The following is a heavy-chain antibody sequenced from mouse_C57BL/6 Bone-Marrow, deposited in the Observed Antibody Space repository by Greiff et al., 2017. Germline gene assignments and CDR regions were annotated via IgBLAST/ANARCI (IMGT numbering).Heavy chain of an antibody. V-gene: IGHV5-9-1*02. CDR1: GFTFSSYA. J-gene: IGHJ4*01. D-gene: IGHD1-1*01. CDR3: TRDYYGSSPDYYAMDY. Sequence: EVKLVESGEGLVKPGGSLKLSCAASGFTFSSYAMSWVRQTPEKRLEWVAYISSGGDYIYYADTVKGRFTISRDNARNTLYLQMSSLKSEDTAMYYCTRDYYGSSPDYYAMDYWGQGTSVTVSS. CDR2: ISSGGDYI.